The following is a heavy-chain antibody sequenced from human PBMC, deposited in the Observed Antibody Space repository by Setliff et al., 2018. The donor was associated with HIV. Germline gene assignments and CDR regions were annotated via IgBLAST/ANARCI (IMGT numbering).Heavy chain of an antibody. CDR2: MNPNSGNT. D-gene: IGHD3-22*01. J-gene: IGHJ6*03. Sequence: ASVKVSCKASGYTLTDFYIHWVRQATGQGLEWMGWMNPNSGNTGYAQKFQGRVTMTRDTSISQAYMELNNLKFEDTAVYYCARARRDSYDRGRRNHYYIDVWGKGTTVTVSS. CDR3: ARARRDSYDRGRRNHYYIDV. CDR1: GYTLTDFY. V-gene: IGHV1-8*02.